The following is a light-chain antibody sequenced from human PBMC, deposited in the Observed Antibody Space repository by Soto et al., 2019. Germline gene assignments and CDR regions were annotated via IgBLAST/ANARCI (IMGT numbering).Light chain of an antibody. CDR2: AAS. CDR1: QGISSY. J-gene: IGKJ5*01. CDR3: QQYVTSAIT. V-gene: IGKV1-8*01. Sequence: IRMTQSPSSFSASTGDRVTITCRASQGISSYLAWYQQKPGKAPKLLIYAASTLQSGVPSRFSGSGSGTDFTLTISRLEPEDFAVYYCQQYVTSAITFGQGTRLEI.